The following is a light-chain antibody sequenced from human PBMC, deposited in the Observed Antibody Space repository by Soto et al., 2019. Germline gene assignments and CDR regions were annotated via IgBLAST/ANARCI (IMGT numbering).Light chain of an antibody. Sequence: EIVLTQSPGTLSLSPGERATLSCRASRSVSSSYLAWYQQKPGQAPTLLIYDASNRATGIPARFSGSGSGTDFTLTISSLEPEDFAVYYCQQRSNWPPTFGGGTKVDIK. J-gene: IGKJ4*01. CDR1: RSVSSSY. CDR2: DAS. CDR3: QQRSNWPPT. V-gene: IGKV3D-20*02.